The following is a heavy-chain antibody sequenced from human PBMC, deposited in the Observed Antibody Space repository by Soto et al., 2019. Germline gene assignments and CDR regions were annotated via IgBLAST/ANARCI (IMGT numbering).Heavy chain of an antibody. J-gene: IGHJ6*02. CDR3: ARDHGYCSSTSCGRNYYYGMDV. CDR1: GFTFSSYG. V-gene: IGHV3-33*01. Sequence: AGGSLRLSCAASGFTFSSYGMHWVRQAPGKGLEWVAVIWYDGSNKYYADSVKGRFTISRDNSKNTLYLQMNSLRAEDTAVYYCARDHGYCSSTSCGRNYYYGMDVWGQGTTVTVSS. D-gene: IGHD2-2*01. CDR2: IWYDGSNK.